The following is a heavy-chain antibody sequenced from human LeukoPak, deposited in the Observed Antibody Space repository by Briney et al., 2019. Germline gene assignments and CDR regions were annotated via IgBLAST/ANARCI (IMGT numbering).Heavy chain of an antibody. J-gene: IGHJ4*02. CDR3: ARQGYTASYYFLDF. CDR1: GDFIRSYW. D-gene: IGHD1-26*01. Sequence: SETLSLTCDVSGDFIRSYWWGWVRQPAGKGLEWLGRIYATGSTKFNPSLKSRLTMSMDTSTNRISLNLTSVTAADTAIYFCARQGYTASYYFLDFWSQGMLVTVSS. CDR2: IYATGST. V-gene: IGHV4-4*07.